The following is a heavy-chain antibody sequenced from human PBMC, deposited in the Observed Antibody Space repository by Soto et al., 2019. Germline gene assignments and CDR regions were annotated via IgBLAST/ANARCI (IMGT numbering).Heavy chain of an antibody. J-gene: IGHJ4*02. Sequence: QVQLVQSGAEVKKPGASVKVSCKASGYTFTSYDINWVRQATGQGIEWMGWMNPSSGNTGYAQKFQGRVTMTRNTSISTAYMELSSLRSEDTAVYYCARGFGYDFWSGYYLGYWGQGTLVTVSS. CDR2: MNPSSGNT. V-gene: IGHV1-8*01. CDR1: GYTFTSYD. D-gene: IGHD3-3*01. CDR3: ARGFGYDFWSGYYLGY.